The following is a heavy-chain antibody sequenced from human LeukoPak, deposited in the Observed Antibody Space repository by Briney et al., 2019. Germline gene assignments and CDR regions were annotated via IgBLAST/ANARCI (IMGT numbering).Heavy chain of an antibody. Sequence: SETLSLTCAVSGGSISSYYWGWIRQPPGKGLELIGYIYYTGSTNYNPSLKSRVTISVDTSKNQFSLKLSSVTAADTAVYYCVCAAAAGRIDYWGQGTLVTVSS. J-gene: IGHJ4*02. CDR3: VCAAAAGRIDY. CDR1: GGSISSYY. V-gene: IGHV4-59*01. D-gene: IGHD6-13*01. CDR2: IYYTGST.